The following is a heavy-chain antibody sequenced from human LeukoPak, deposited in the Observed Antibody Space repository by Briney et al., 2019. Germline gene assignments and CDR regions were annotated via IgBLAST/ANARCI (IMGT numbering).Heavy chain of an antibody. CDR2: INSDGSST. D-gene: IGHD4-17*01. CDR1: GFTFSSYW. Sequence: PGGSLRLSCAASGFTFSSYWMHWVRQAPGKGLVWVSRINSDGSSTSYADSVKGRFTISRDNAKNTLYLQMNSLRAEDTAVYYCARVHGDYFNRDAFDIWGQGTMVTVSS. V-gene: IGHV3-74*01. CDR3: ARVHGDYFNRDAFDI. J-gene: IGHJ3*02.